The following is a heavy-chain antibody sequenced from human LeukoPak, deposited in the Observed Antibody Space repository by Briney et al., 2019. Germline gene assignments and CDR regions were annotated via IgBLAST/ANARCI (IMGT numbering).Heavy chain of an antibody. CDR3: ARDFHHGSGSYYFDY. CDR2: IKQDGSEK. Sequence: GGSLRLSCAASGFTFSSYWMSWVRQAPGKGLEWVANIKQDGSEKYYVDSVKGRFTISRDNAKNSLYLQMNSLRAEDTAVYYCARDFHHGSGSYYFDYWGQGTLVTVSS. D-gene: IGHD3-10*01. V-gene: IGHV3-7*03. CDR1: GFTFSSYW. J-gene: IGHJ4*02.